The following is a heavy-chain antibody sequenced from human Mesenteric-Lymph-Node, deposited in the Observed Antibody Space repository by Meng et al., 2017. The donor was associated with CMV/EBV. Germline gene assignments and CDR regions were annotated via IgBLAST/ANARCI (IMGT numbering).Heavy chain of an antibody. V-gene: IGHV1-18*01. CDR2: ISAYNGNT. J-gene: IGHJ6*02. D-gene: IGHD3-3*01. CDR3: ASGVSHDFWTAGMEV. Sequence: ASVKVSCKASGYTFTSYVISWVRQAPGQGLEWMGWISAYNGNTNYAQKLQGRVTMTTDTSTSTAYMELRSLRSDDTAVYYCASGVSHDFWTAGMEVWGQGTTVTVSS. CDR1: GYTFTSYV.